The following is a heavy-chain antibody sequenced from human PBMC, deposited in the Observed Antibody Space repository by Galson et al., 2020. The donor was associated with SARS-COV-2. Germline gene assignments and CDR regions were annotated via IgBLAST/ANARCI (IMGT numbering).Heavy chain of an antibody. Sequence: SETLSLTCTVSGASIRSGRYHWSWIRQPAGQGLESIGRIYTSGNTHYNPSLKSRVSISLDTSKNQFSLRLRSVTAADTAVYYCARGEFFELNYYGRDVWGHGTTVTVSS. J-gene: IGHJ6*02. CDR3: ARGEFFELNYYGRDV. CDR1: GASIRSGRYH. CDR2: IYTSGNT. D-gene: IGHD3-3*01. V-gene: IGHV4-61*02.